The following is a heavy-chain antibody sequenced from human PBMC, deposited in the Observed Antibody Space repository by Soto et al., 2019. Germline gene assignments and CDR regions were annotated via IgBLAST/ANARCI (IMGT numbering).Heavy chain of an antibody. CDR2: ISGSGGST. J-gene: IGHJ4*02. D-gene: IGHD6-13*01. CDR1: GFTFSSYA. CDR3: ANWYSSSWTTRGTFYYFDY. V-gene: IGHV3-23*01. Sequence: GGSLRLSCAASGFTFSSYAMSWVRQAPGKGLEWVSAISGSGGSTYYADSVKGRFTISRDNSKNTLYLQMNSLRAEDTAVYYCANWYSSSWTTRGTFYYFDYWGQGTLVTVSS.